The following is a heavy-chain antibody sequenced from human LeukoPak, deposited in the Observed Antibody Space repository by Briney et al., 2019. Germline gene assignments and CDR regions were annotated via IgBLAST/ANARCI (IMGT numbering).Heavy chain of an antibody. D-gene: IGHD6-13*01. V-gene: IGHV4-59*01. CDR1: GGSISSYY. Sequence: SETLSLTCTVSGGSISSYYWSWIRQPPGKGLEWIGYIYYIGRTNYNPSLKSRVTISVDKSKNQSSLKLSSVTAADTAVYYCARTTEAHSWRTRYYDYYMDVWGKGTTVTVSS. J-gene: IGHJ6*03. CDR2: IYYIGRT. CDR3: ARTTEAHSWRTRYYDYYMDV.